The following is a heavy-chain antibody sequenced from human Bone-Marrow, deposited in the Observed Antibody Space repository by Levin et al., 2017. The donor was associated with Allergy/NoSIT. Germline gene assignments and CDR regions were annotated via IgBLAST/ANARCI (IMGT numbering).Heavy chain of an antibody. V-gene: IGHV3-33*01. J-gene: IGHJ5*02. D-gene: IGHD4-11*01. Sequence: GGSLRLSCAASGFTFSNYGLHWVRQAPGKGLEWVAVTWYDESKTYYADSVKGRFTISRDNSKNTLYLQMNDLRVEDTAVYYCTRDPASYSNYVANWFDHWGQGTLVTVSS. CDR3: TRDPASYSNYVANWFDH. CDR2: TWYDESKT. CDR1: GFTFSNYG.